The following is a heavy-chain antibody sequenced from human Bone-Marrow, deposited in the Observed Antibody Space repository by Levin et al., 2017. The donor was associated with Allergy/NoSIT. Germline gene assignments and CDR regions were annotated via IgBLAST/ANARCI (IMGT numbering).Heavy chain of an antibody. Sequence: GGSLRLSCAASGVTVSDNYMAWVRQAPGRGLEWVSLIYSGGESRYADSVRGRFTISRDSSTNTVYLEMKSLRAEDTAIYYCARNVPVTDLGYWGRGTLVTVSS. CDR2: IYSGGES. CDR3: ARNVPVTDLGY. V-gene: IGHV3-53*01. CDR1: GVTVSDNY. D-gene: IGHD3-10*02. J-gene: IGHJ4*02.